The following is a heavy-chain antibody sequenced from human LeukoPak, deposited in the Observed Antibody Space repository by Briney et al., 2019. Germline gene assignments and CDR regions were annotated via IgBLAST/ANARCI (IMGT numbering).Heavy chain of an antibody. CDR2: IWYDGSNK. J-gene: IGHJ4*02. V-gene: IGHV3-33*06. Sequence: PGGSLRLSCAASGFTFSSYGMHWVRQAPGKGLKWVAVIWYDGSNKYYADSVKGRFTISRDNSKNTLYLQMNSLRAEDTAVYYCAKDSDPQYYFDYWGQGTLVTVSS. D-gene: IGHD3-10*01. CDR1: GFTFSSYG. CDR3: AKDSDPQYYFDY.